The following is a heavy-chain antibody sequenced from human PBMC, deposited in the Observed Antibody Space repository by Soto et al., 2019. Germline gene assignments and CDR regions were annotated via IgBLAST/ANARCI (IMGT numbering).Heavy chain of an antibody. CDR1: GGSISSGDYY. J-gene: IGHJ4*02. CDR2: IYYSGST. V-gene: IGHV4-30-4*01. D-gene: IGHD6-13*01. CDR3: AREGGYSSSWYDFDY. Sequence: QVQLQESGPGLVKPSQTLSLTCTVSGGSISSGDYYWSWIRQPPGKGLEWIGYIYYSGSTYYNPSLKSRVTISVATSKNQFSLKLSSVTAADTAVYYCAREGGYSSSWYDFDYWGQGTLVTVSS.